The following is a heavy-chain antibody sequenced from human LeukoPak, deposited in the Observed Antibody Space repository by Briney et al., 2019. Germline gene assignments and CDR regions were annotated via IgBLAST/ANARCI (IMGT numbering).Heavy chain of an antibody. J-gene: IGHJ5*02. V-gene: IGHV4-59*01. D-gene: IGHD3-10*01. CDR2: IYYSGST. Sequence: SETLSLTCTVSGGSISSYYWSWIRQPPGKGLEWIGYIYYSGSTYYNPSLKSRVTISVDTSKNQFSLKLSSVTAADTAVYYCARVTYYGSGSLFWFDPWGQGTLVTVSS. CDR1: GGSISSYY. CDR3: ARVTYYGSGSLFWFDP.